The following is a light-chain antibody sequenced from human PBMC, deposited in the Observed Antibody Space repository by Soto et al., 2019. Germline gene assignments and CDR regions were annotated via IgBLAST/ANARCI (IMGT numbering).Light chain of an antibody. V-gene: IGKV3-15*01. Sequence: VVMTQSPPTLSVSQGERATLSCRASQSVSSNLAWYQQKPGQAPRLLNYGASTRATGIPARFSGSGSGTEFTLTISSLQPEDFAVYYGQQYNNWPRFGQGTKVDIK. J-gene: IGKJ1*01. CDR3: QQYNNWPR. CDR2: GAS. CDR1: QSVSSN.